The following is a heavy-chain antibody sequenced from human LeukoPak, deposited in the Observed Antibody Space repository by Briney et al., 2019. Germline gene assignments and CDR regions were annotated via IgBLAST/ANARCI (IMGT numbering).Heavy chain of an antibody. CDR2: ISSSSNTI. D-gene: IGHD1-1*01. J-gene: IGHJ4*02. Sequence: GGSLRLSCAASGFTFNTYNMNWVRQAPGKGLEWVSYISSSSNTIYYANSVRGRFTISRDNAKNSLYLQINILRAEDTAVYYCARTSNYWSPYFDYWGQGALVTVSS. CDR1: GFTFNTYN. V-gene: IGHV3-48*04. CDR3: ARTSNYWSPYFDY.